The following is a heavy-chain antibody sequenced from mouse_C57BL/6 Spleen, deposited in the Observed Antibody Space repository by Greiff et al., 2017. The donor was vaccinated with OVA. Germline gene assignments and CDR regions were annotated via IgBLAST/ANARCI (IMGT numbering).Heavy chain of an antibody. D-gene: IGHD1-2*01. V-gene: IGHV1-69*01. Sequence: QVQLQQSGAELVMPGASVKLSCKASGYTFTSYWMHWVKQRPGQGLEWIGEIDPSDGYTNYNPKFKGKSTLTVDKSSSTAYMQLSSLTSVYSAVYYCARGGYGGICGYWYFDVWGTGTTVTVSS. CDR3: ARGGYGGICGYWYFDV. CDR1: GYTFTSYW. CDR2: IDPSDGYT. J-gene: IGHJ1*03.